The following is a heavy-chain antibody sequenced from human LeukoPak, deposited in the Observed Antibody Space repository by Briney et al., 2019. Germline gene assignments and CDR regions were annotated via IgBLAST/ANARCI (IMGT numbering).Heavy chain of an antibody. Sequence: PGGSLRLSCAASGFTFTNYSVHWVRQAPGKGPEWLSYISSSSRTVFYADSVKGRFTISRDNAKKSLYLQMNSLRAEDTAVYYCATSGYSYGYDYWGQGTLVTVSS. CDR3: ATSGYSYGYDY. CDR2: ISSSSRTV. J-gene: IGHJ4*02. D-gene: IGHD5-18*01. V-gene: IGHV3-48*04. CDR1: GFTFTNYS.